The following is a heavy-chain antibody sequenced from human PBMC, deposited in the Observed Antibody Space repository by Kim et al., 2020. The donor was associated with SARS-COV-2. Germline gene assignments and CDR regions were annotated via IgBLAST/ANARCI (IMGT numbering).Heavy chain of an antibody. Sequence: SETLSLTCTVSGYSISSGYYWGWIRQPPGKGLEWIGSIYHSGSTYYNPSLKSRVTISVDTSKNQFSLKLSSVTAADTAVYYCAMSGYSSSWDLDYWGQGT. CDR1: GYSISSGYY. V-gene: IGHV4-38-2*02. J-gene: IGHJ4*02. CDR3: AMSGYSSSWDLDY. CDR2: IYHSGST. D-gene: IGHD6-13*01.